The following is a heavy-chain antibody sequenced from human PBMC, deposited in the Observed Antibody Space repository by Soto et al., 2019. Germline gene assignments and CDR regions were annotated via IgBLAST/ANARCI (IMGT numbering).Heavy chain of an antibody. CDR1: GFTFSNAW. CDR3: TIEVHCSGGSCSISYYYGMDV. V-gene: IGHV3-15*01. J-gene: IGHJ6*02. CDR2: IKSKTDGGTT. D-gene: IGHD2-15*01. Sequence: EVQLVESGGGLVKPGGSLRLSCAASGFTFSNAWMSWVRQAPGKGLEWVGRIKSKTDGGTTDYAAPVKGRFTISRDDSKNTLYLQMNSLKTEDTAVYYCTIEVHCSGGSCSISYYYGMDVWGQGTTVTVSS.